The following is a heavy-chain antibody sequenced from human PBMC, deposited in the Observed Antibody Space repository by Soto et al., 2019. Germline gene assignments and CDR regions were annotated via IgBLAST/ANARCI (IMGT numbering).Heavy chain of an antibody. CDR2: ISAYNGNR. V-gene: IGHV1-18*04. Sequence: QVQLVQSGGEVKKPGASVKVSCKASGYSFSDNGISWVRHAPGQGLEWMGWISAYNGNRNYAQKLQGRVTMTTDTATSTAYMEMRSLRSDDTAVYYCARDSSDRSAYSSWGQGTLVTVSS. CDR1: GYSFSDNG. CDR3: ARDSSDRSAYSS. D-gene: IGHD3-22*01. J-gene: IGHJ5*02.